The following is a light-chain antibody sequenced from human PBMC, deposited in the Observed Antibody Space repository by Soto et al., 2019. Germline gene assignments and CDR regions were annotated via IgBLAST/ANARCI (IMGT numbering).Light chain of an antibody. CDR1: QSVSNNY. CDR2: GAS. Sequence: EIVLTQSPGPLFLSPGERATLSSRASQSVSNNYLAWYLQKPGQAPRLLIYGASNRATGIPDRFSGSGSGTDFTLTISRLEPEDFAVYYCQQYANSPITFGQGTRLEIK. V-gene: IGKV3-20*01. CDR3: QQYANSPIT. J-gene: IGKJ5*01.